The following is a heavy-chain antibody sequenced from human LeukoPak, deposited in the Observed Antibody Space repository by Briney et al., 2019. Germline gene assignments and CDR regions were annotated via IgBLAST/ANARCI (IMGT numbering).Heavy chain of an antibody. J-gene: IGHJ4*02. CDR2: ISSSSSYI. CDR1: GFTFSSHS. CDR3: ARDGDDYGDYERRYYFDY. D-gene: IGHD4-17*01. Sequence: GGSLRLSCAASGFTFSSHSMNWVRQAPGKGLEWVSSISSSSSYIYYADSVKGRFTISRDNAKNSLYLQMNSLRAEDTAVYYCARDGDDYGDYERRYYFDYWGQGTLVTVSS. V-gene: IGHV3-21*01.